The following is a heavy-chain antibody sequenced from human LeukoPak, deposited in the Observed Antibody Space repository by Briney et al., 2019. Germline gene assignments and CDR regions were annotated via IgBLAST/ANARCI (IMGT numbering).Heavy chain of an antibody. CDR2: INLNSGGT. CDR3: ARLVGDYGDYYYYYGMDV. D-gene: IGHD4-17*01. Sequence: ASVKVSCKASGYTFTGYYMHWVRQAPGQGLEWMGWINLNSGGTNYAQKFQGRVTMTRDTSISTAYMELSRLRSDDTAVYYCARLVGDYGDYYYYYGMDVWGQGTTVTVSS. V-gene: IGHV1-2*02. J-gene: IGHJ6*02. CDR1: GYTFTGYY.